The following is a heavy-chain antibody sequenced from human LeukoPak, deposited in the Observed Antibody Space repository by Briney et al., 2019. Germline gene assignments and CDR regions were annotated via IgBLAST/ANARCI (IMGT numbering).Heavy chain of an antibody. J-gene: IGHJ3*02. Sequence: SVKVSCKASGGTFSSYAISWVRQAPGQGLEWMGGIIPIFGTANYAQKFQGRVTITADESTSTAYMELSSLRSEDTAVYYCARDRDGDYGDAFDIWGQGTMVTVSS. CDR3: ARDRDGDYGDAFDI. D-gene: IGHD4-17*01. V-gene: IGHV1-69*13. CDR1: GGTFSSYA. CDR2: IIPIFGTA.